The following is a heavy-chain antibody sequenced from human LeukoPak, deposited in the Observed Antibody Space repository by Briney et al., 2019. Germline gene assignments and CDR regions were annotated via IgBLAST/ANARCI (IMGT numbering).Heavy chain of an antibody. Sequence: ASVKVSCKASGYTFTSYYMHWVRQAPGQGLEWMGIINPSGGSTSYAQKFQGRVTMTRDTSTSTVYMELSSLRSEDTAVYYCATEMATITPRIACFDYWGQGTLVTVPS. CDR2: INPSGGST. J-gene: IGHJ4*02. D-gene: IGHD5-24*01. CDR1: GYTFTSYY. V-gene: IGHV1-46*01. CDR3: ATEMATITPRIACFDY.